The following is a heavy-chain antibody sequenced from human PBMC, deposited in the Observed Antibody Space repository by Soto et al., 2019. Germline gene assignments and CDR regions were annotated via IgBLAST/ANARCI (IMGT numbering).Heavy chain of an antibody. V-gene: IGHV3-33*01. CDR2: IWSDGINK. D-gene: IGHD5-18*01. Sequence: QVQLVESGGGVVQPGRSLRLSCATSGFTFSNYGMHWVRQAPDRGLEWVADIWSDGINKYYADSMKGRFTISRDNSKNTLYLHMNSLIAEDTAVYYCARDDTSLGKNLDYWGQGALVTVSS. CDR3: ARDDTSLGKNLDY. J-gene: IGHJ4*02. CDR1: GFTFSNYG.